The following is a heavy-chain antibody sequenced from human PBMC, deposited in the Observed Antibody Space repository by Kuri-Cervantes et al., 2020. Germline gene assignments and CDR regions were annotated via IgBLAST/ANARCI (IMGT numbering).Heavy chain of an antibody. CDR3: ARDGAAYFDASGSFVTFSDY. J-gene: IGHJ4*02. D-gene: IGHD3-22*01. CDR2: ISWNSGSI. V-gene: IGHV3-9*01. Sequence: LSLTCAASGFTFDDYAMHWVRQAPGKGLEWVSGISWNSGSIGYADSVKGRFTISRDNAKNSLYLQMSSLRAEDTAVYYCARDGAAYFDASGSFVTFSDYWGQGTLVTVSS. CDR1: GFTFDDYA.